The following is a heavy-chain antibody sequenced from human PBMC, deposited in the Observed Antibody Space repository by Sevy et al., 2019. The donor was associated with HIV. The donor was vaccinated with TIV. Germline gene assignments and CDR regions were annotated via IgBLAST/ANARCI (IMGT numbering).Heavy chain of an antibody. D-gene: IGHD3-3*01. Sequence: GGSLRFSCAVSGFTFSSHWMFWVRQAPGKGLVWVSHINSHGTITNYADSVKGHFAISRDNTKNTIYLQMNSLRAEDTAVYYCARGQLLQFLEWPSYGLDVWGQGTTVTVSS. CDR1: GFTFSSHW. CDR3: ARGQLLQFLEWPSYGLDV. CDR2: INSHGTIT. J-gene: IGHJ6*02. V-gene: IGHV3-74*01.